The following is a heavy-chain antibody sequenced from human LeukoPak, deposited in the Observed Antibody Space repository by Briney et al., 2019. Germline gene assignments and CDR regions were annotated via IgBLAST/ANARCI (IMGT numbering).Heavy chain of an antibody. Sequence: PGGSLRLSCAASGFTFSDHYMDWVRRAPGKGLEWVGRTRNKANSYTTEYAASVKGRFTISRDDSKNSLYLQMNSLKTEDTAVYYCAREEDGAPDYWGQGTLVTVSS. CDR3: AREEDGAPDY. CDR2: TRNKANSYTT. CDR1: GFTFSDHY. J-gene: IGHJ4*02. V-gene: IGHV3-72*01. D-gene: IGHD4-17*01.